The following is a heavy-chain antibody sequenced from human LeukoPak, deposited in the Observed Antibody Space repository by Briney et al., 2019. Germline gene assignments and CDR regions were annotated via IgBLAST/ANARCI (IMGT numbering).Heavy chain of an antibody. CDR1: GYTFSCCS. CDR3: ARELDRIQDLDS. J-gene: IGHJ4*02. Sequence: PGGSLRLSCAASGYTFSCCSMNWVGQAPGKGGEWLSAINNSSDDKYHADSVQGRFTISRHNAKNSLYLQMNSLRAEDTAVYYCARELDRIQDLDSWGQGTQVTVSS. V-gene: IGHV3-21*01. CDR2: INNSSDDK. D-gene: IGHD1-1*01.